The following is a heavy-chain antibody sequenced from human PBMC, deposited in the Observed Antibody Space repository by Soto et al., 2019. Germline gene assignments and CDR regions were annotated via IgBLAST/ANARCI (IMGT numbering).Heavy chain of an antibody. CDR1: GFTFTNSD. CDR3: AKDRVDTAMVMGWFDP. Sequence: PGGSLRLSCAASGFTFTNSDMSWVRQAPGEGLEWVSAISSTGRNTYYADSVKGRFTISRDNSKNTLYLQMNSLRAEDTAVYYCAKDRVDTAMVMGWFDPWGQGTLVTVSS. CDR2: ISSTGRNT. D-gene: IGHD5-18*01. J-gene: IGHJ5*02. V-gene: IGHV3-23*01.